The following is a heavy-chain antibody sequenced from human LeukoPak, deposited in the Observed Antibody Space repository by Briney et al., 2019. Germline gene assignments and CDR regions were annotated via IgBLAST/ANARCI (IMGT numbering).Heavy chain of an antibody. J-gene: IGHJ4*02. D-gene: IGHD3-16*02. Sequence: PGGSLRLSCAASGFTFSSYWMSWVRQAPGKGLEWVANIKQDGSEKYYVDSVKGRFTISRDNAKNSLYLQMNSLRAEDTAVYYCARHRIYVWGSYRYTGGGDYWGQGTLVTVSS. CDR3: ARHRIYVWGSYRYTGGGDY. V-gene: IGHV3-7*01. CDR2: IKQDGSEK. CDR1: GFTFSSYW.